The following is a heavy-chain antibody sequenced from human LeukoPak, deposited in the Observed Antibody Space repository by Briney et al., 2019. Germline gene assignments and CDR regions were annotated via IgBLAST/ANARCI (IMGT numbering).Heavy chain of an antibody. CDR3: ARGTKLLWFGELHTGFDY. V-gene: IGHV3-13*01. D-gene: IGHD3-10*01. CDR1: GFTFSSYD. CDR2: IGTAGDT. Sequence: PGGSLRLSCAASGFTFSSYDMHWVRHATGKGLEWVSAIGTAGDTYYPGSVKGRFTISRENAKNSLYLQMNSLRGGDTAVYYCARGTKLLWFGELHTGFDYWGQGTLVTVSS. J-gene: IGHJ4*02.